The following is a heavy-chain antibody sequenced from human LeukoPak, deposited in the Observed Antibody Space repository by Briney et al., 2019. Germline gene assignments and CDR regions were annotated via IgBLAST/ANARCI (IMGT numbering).Heavy chain of an antibody. D-gene: IGHD2-2*01. CDR1: GFTFSSYW. J-gene: IGHJ4*02. CDR3: ARGYCSSTSCPKAHYFDY. V-gene: IGHV3-74*01. CDR2: INSDESST. Sequence: GGSLRLTCAASGFTFSSYWMHWVRQAPGKGLVWVSRINSDESSTSYADSVKGRFTISRDNAKNTLYLRMNSLRAEDTAVYYCARGYCSSTSCPKAHYFDYWGQGTLVTVSS.